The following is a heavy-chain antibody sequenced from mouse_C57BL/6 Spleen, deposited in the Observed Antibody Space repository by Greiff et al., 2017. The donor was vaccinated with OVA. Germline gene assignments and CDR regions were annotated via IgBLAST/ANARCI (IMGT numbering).Heavy chain of an antibody. CDR2: IRNKANGYTT. CDR3: ARYHYYGTFAY. D-gene: IGHD1-1*01. J-gene: IGHJ3*01. CDR1: GFTFTDYY. V-gene: IGHV7-3*01. Sequence: EVKLMESGGGLVQPGGSLSLSCAASGFTFTDYYMSWVRQPPGKALEWLGFIRNKANGYTTEYSASVKGRFTISRDNSQSILYLQMNALRAEDSATYYCARYHYYGTFAYWGQGTLVTVSA.